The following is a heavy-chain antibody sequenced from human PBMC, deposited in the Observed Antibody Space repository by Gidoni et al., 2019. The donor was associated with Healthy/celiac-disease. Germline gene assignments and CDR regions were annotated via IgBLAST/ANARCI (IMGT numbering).Heavy chain of an antibody. CDR3: AREGADIVVVPAATDYYYYGMDV. CDR1: GYSIRSGYY. V-gene: IGHV4-38-2*02. CDR2: IYHTGST. D-gene: IGHD2-2*01. J-gene: IGHJ6*02. Sequence: QVQLQESGPGLVKPSETLSLTCTASGYSIRSGYYWGWIRQPPGKGLDWIGSIYHTGSTYYNPSLKSRVTISVDTSKNQFSLKLSSVTAADTAVYYCAREGADIVVVPAATDYYYYGMDVWGQGTTVTVSS.